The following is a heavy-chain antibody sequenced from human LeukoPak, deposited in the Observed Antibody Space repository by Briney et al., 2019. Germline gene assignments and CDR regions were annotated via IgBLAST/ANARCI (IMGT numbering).Heavy chain of an antibody. V-gene: IGHV4-61*08. J-gene: IGHJ4*02. D-gene: IGHD5-18*01. CDR3: AAYGRGYSYGLDY. Sequence: PSETLSLTCTVSGGSISSGGYYWSWIRQPPGKGLEWIGYIYYSGSTNYNPSLKSRVTISVDTSKNQFSLKLSSVTAADTAVYYCAAYGRGYSYGLDYWGQGTLVTVSS. CDR1: GGSISSGGYY. CDR2: IYYSGST.